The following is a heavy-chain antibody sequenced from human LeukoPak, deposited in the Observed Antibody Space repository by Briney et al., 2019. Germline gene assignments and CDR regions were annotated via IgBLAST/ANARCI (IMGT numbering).Heavy chain of an antibody. Sequence: SGPTLVNPTQTLTLTCTFSGFSLSTSGMRASWIRQPPGKALEWLARIDWDDDKFYSTSLKTRLTISKDTSKNQVVLTMTNMDPVDTATYYCARIGSYGDYGPYYFDYWGQGTLVTVSS. CDR1: GFSLSTSGMR. J-gene: IGHJ4*02. V-gene: IGHV2-70*04. CDR3: ARIGSYGDYGPYYFDY. CDR2: IDWDDDK. D-gene: IGHD4-17*01.